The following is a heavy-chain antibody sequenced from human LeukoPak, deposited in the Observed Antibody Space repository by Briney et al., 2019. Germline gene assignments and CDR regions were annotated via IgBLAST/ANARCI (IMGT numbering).Heavy chain of an antibody. Sequence: GGSLRLSCAASGFTFSSYSMNWVRQAPGKGLEWVSYISSSSSTIYYADSVKGRFTISRDNAKNSLYLQMNSLRAEDTAVYYCARDQKERRIVGATFDYWGQGTLVTVSS. V-gene: IGHV3-48*01. CDR1: GFTFSSYS. J-gene: IGHJ4*02. CDR3: ARDQKERRIVGATFDY. CDR2: ISSSSSTI. D-gene: IGHD1-26*01.